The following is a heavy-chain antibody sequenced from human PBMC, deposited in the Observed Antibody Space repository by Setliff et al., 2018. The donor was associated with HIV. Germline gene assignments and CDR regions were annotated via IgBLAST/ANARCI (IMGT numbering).Heavy chain of an antibody. CDR3: ARSRYDSGGYPDAFDI. D-gene: IGHD3-22*01. Sequence: ASVKVSCKASGYTFTSYIMNWVRQAPGQGLEWMGWISAYNDNTKYAQKFQGRVTMTTDTSTSTAYMELRSLRSDDTAVYYCARSRYDSGGYPDAFDIWGQGTMVTV. CDR2: ISAYNDNT. V-gene: IGHV1-18*01. J-gene: IGHJ3*02. CDR1: GYTFTSYI.